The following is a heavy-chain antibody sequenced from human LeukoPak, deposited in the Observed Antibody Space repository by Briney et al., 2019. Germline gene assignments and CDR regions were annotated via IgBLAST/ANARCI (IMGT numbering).Heavy chain of an antibody. CDR3: TRVGYIDEGIDY. D-gene: IGHD5-24*01. CDR1: GFPFSSYW. Sequence: GGSLRLSCVASGFPFSSYWMTWVRQAPGKGLEWVANIKQDGSKKSYVDSVKGRFTISRDNAKNSLYLQMNSLRAEDTAIYYCTRVGYIDEGIDYWGQGTLVTVSS. V-gene: IGHV3-7*04. CDR2: IKQDGSKK. J-gene: IGHJ4*02.